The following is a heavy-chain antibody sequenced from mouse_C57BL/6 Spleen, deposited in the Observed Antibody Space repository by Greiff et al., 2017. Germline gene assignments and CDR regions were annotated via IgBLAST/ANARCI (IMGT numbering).Heavy chain of an antibody. Sequence: VQLQQSGPELVKPGASVKISCKASGYAFSSSWMNWVKQRPGKGLEWIGRIYPGDGDTNYNGKFKGKATLTADKSSSTAYMQLSSLTSEDSAFYFCARPHYYGSSYGYFDVWGTGTTVTVSS. D-gene: IGHD1-1*01. CDR3: ARPHYYGSSYGYFDV. J-gene: IGHJ1*03. CDR2: IYPGDGDT. CDR1: GYAFSSSW. V-gene: IGHV1-82*01.